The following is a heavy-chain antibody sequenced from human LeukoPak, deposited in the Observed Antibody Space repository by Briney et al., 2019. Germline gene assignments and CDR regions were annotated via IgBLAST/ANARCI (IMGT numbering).Heavy chain of an antibody. J-gene: IGHJ4*02. D-gene: IGHD3-22*01. CDR3: AKSKTYYDSSGYYSGGFDY. CDR1: GFTFSSYG. CDR2: ISYDGSNK. V-gene: IGHV3-30*18. Sequence: GRSLRLSCAASGFTFSSYGMHWVRQAPGKGLEWVAVISYDGSNKYYADSVKGRFTISRDNSKNTLYLQMNSLRAEDTAVYYCAKSKTYYDSSGYYSGGFDYWGQGTLVTVSS.